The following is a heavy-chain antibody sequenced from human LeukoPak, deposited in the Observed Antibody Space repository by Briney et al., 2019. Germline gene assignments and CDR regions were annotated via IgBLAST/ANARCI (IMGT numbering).Heavy chain of an antibody. CDR1: GYTFTGYY. CDR3: ARGGWLVLRYFDY. D-gene: IGHD3-9*01. Sequence: ASVKVSCKASGYTFTGYYMHWVRRASGQGLEWMGWMNPNSGDTGYAQKFQGRVTMTRNTSISTAYMELSSLRSEDTAVYYCARGGWLVLRYFDYWGQGTLVTVSS. CDR2: MNPNSGDT. J-gene: IGHJ4*02. V-gene: IGHV1-8*02.